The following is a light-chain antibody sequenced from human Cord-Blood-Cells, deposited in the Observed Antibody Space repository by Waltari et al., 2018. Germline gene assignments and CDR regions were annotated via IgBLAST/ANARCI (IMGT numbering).Light chain of an antibody. CDR3: QQRSNCLFT. V-gene: IGKV3-11*01. CDR2: DAS. J-gene: IGKJ3*01. CDR1: QRVSSY. Sequence: NVLTQSPATLSLSPGERATLSCRASQRVSSYLAWYQQKPGQAPRLLIYDASNRATGIPARFSGSGSGTDFTLTISSLEPEDFAVYYCQQRSNCLFTFGPGTKVDIK.